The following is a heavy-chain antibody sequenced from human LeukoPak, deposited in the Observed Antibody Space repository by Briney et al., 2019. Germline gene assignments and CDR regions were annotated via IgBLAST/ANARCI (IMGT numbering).Heavy chain of an antibody. V-gene: IGHV4-59*08. CDR1: GGSMSSYY. Sequence: SETLSLTCTVSGGSMSSYYWSWIRQPPGKGLEWIGYIYYSGSTNYNPSLKSRVTISVDTSKNQFSLKLSSVTAADTAVYYCARHYYGSGSTLDYWGLGTLVTVSS. CDR2: IYYSGST. D-gene: IGHD3-10*01. J-gene: IGHJ4*02. CDR3: ARHYYGSGSTLDY.